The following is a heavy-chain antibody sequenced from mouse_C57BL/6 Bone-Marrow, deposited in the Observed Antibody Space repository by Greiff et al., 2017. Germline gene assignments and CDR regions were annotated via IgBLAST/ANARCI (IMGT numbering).Heavy chain of an antibody. CDR2: ILPGSGST. CDR1: CYTLTGYW. Sequence: QVQLQQSGAVLMKPGASVKLSCKATCYTLTGYWIVGVKRRPGHGLEWIGEILPGSGSTNYNEKFKDKSTCTADTSSSTAYMQLSSLTTEDSAISYFATDTTVFDYWGQGTTLTVSS. V-gene: IGHV1-9*01. D-gene: IGHD1-1*01. CDR3: ATDTTVFDY. J-gene: IGHJ2*01.